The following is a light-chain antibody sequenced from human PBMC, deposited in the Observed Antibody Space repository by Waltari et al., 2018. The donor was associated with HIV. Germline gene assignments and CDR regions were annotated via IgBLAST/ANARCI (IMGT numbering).Light chain of an antibody. CDR1: SSNIGINH. Sequence: SVLPQPPSVPAAPAPTLTISSPGRSSNIGINHVSWYQQLPGTAPKLLIYDNSKRPSGIPDRFSASKSGTSATLVITGLQIGDEADYFCGTWDNSLSAYVLFGGGTKLTVL. V-gene: IGLV1-51*01. CDR2: DNS. J-gene: IGLJ2*01. CDR3: GTWDNSLSAYVL.